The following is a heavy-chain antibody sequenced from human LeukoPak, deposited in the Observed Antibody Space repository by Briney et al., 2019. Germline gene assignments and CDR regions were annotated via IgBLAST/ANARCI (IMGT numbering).Heavy chain of an antibody. CDR1: GFTFSNYG. J-gene: IGHJ4*02. CDR2: ISTSSNRI. CDR3: ARVSAPGTSGWYFGY. V-gene: IGHV3-48*02. D-gene: IGHD6-19*01. Sequence: GGSLRLSCEASGFTFSNYGMNWVRQAPGKGLEWVSYISTSSNRIDYADSVKGRFTMSRDNAKNLLYLQMNSLRDEDTAMYYCARVSAPGTSGWYFGYWGQGTLVTVSS.